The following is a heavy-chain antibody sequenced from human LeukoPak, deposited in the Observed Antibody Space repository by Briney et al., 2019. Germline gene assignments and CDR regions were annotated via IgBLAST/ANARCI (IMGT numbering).Heavy chain of an antibody. D-gene: IGHD3-22*01. CDR1: GFTFGDYA. V-gene: IGHV3-23*01. CDR2: ISGSGGST. J-gene: IGHJ4*02. Sequence: PGGSLRLSCTASGFTFGDYAMSWFRQAPGKGLEWVSAISGSGGSTYYADSVKGRFTISRDNSKNTLYLQMNSLRAEDTAVYYCAKSWHYYDSSGVYWGQGTLVTVSS. CDR3: AKSWHYYDSSGVY.